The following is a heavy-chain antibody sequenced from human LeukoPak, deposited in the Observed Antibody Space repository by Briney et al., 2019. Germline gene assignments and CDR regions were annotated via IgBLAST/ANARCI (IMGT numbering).Heavy chain of an antibody. J-gene: IGHJ4*02. V-gene: IGHV3-20*04. CDR3: ARDNHYDYVWGSYRLYYFDY. CDR2: INWNGGSA. CDR1: GFTFDDYG. D-gene: IGHD3-16*02. Sequence: PGGSVRLSCAASGFTFDDYGMRWVRQAPGKGLEWVSGINWNGGSADYADSVKGRFTISRDNAKNSLYPQMNSLRAEDTALYYCARDNHYDYVWGSYRLYYFDYWGQGTLVTVSS.